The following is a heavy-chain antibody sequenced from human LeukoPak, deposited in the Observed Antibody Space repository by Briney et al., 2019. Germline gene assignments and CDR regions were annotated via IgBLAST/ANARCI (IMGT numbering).Heavy chain of an antibody. D-gene: IGHD6-19*01. CDR1: GFTFSSYA. V-gene: IGHV3-7*01. Sequence: GGSLRLSCAASGFTFSSYAMSWVRQAPGKGLEWVANIKQDGSEKYYVDSVKGRFTISRDNAKNSLYLQMNSLRVEDTAVYYCARDCCGSGGLHYWGQGTLVTVSS. J-gene: IGHJ4*02. CDR2: IKQDGSEK. CDR3: ARDCCGSGGLHY.